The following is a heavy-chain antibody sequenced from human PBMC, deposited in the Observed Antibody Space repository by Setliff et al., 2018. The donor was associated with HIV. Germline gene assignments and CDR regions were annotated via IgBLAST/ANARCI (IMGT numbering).Heavy chain of an antibody. CDR1: GDSISSSSYY. V-gene: IGHV4-39*06. CDR3: TRHAPGSDYGDAYYFDY. J-gene: IGHJ4*02. CDR2: MSYSGTA. Sequence: ASETLSLPCSVSGDSISSSSYYWGWVRQPPGKGLEWIGSMSYSGTAFHNPSLKSRVTISVDTSKKRFPLKLSSVTAADTAVYYCTRHAPGSDYGDAYYFDYWGQGRLVTVSS. D-gene: IGHD4-17*01.